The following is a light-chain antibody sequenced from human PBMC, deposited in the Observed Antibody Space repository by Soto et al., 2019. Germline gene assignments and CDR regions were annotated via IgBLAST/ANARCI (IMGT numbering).Light chain of an antibody. CDR1: QTISNH. V-gene: IGKV1-39*01. CDR3: QQTYTTPRT. J-gene: IGKJ1*01. Sequence: DIQMTQSPSSLSASVGDRVTITCRASQTISNHLNWYQQKPGKAPKLLIYSAKNLYSGVPSSFSGSGSGTDFTLTINSLQPEDFATYYCQQTYTTPRTFGQGTKVEIK. CDR2: SAK.